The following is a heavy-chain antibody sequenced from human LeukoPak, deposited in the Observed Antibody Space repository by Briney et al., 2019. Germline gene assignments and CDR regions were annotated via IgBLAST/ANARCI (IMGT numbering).Heavy chain of an antibody. J-gene: IGHJ4*02. D-gene: IGHD3-16*02. CDR3: ARESRAGYDDVWESYRYTGLDY. CDR1: GXAFRTYE. Sequence: GGSLRLSCAASGXAFRTYEMNWVRQAPGKGLEWVSYVSSSGSTIYYAGSVKGRFTISRDNAKKSLYLQMNSLRAEDTAVYYCARESRAGYDDVWESYRYTGLDYWGQGTLVTVSS. V-gene: IGHV3-48*03. CDR2: VSSSGSTI.